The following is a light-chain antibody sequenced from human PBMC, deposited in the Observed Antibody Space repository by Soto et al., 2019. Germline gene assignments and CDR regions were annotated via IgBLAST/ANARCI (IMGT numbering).Light chain of an antibody. Sequence: EIVLTQSPATLSLSPGERATLSCGASQSVSSSYLAWYQQKPGQAPRLLIYGASTRATGVPARFSGTGSETDFTLTISGLQSEDSAVYFCQQYNNWPFSFGQGTRLEIK. CDR2: GAS. CDR3: QQYNNWPFS. CDR1: QSVSSSY. J-gene: IGKJ5*01. V-gene: IGKV3-15*01.